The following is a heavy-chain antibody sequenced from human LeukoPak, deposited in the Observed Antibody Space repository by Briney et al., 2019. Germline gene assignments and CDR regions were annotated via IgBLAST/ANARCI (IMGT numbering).Heavy chain of an antibody. CDR3: ARGPTYYDFWSGYSPYYYYGMDV. CDR1: GFTVSSNY. D-gene: IGHD3-3*01. J-gene: IGHJ6*02. CDR2: IYSGGST. V-gene: IGHV3-66*01. Sequence: GGSLRLSCAASGFTVSSNYMSWVRQAPGKGLEWVSVIYSGGSTYYADSVKGRFTISRDNSKNTLYLQMNSLRAEDTAVYYCARGPTYYDFWSGYSPYYYYGMDVWGQGTTVTVSS.